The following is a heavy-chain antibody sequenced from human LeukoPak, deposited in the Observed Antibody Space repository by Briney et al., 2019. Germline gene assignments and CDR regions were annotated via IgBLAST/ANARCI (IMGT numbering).Heavy chain of an antibody. D-gene: IGHD6-19*01. CDR3: AKDHSSAWDYFYYGMNV. CDR2: IGGSDGST. V-gene: IGHV3-23*01. J-gene: IGHJ6*02. CDR1: GFTFNSYA. Sequence: GGSLRLSCAAPGFTFNSYAMSWVRRAPGKGLEWVSAIGGSDGSTYYADSVKGRFTISRDNSKNTLYLQMNSLRGEDTAVYYCAKDHSSAWDYFYYGMNVWGQGTTVTVSS.